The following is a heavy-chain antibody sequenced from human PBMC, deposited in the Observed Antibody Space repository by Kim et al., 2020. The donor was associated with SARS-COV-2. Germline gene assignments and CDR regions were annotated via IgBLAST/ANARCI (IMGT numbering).Heavy chain of an antibody. CDR3: ARLGPNYDILTGYYPDQNWFGP. J-gene: IGHJ5*02. CDR1: GYSFTSYW. V-gene: IGHV5-51*01. D-gene: IGHD3-9*01. Sequence: GTSLKISCKGSGYSFTSYWIGWVRQMPGKGLEWVGIIYPGDSDTRYSPSFQGQVTISADKSISTAYLQWSSLKASDTAMYYCARLGPNYDILTGYYPDQNWFGPCGQGTLVSLSS. CDR2: IYPGDSDT.